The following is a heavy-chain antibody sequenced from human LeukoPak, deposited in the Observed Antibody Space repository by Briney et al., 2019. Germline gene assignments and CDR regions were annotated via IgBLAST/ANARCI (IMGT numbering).Heavy chain of an antibody. CDR2: ISYNGSNK. Sequence: SGGSLRLSCAASGFTFSSYAMHWVRQAPGKGLEWVAVISYNGSNKYYADSVKGRFTISRDNSKNTLYLQMNSLRAEDTAVYYCASSLWFGESNFDYWGQGTLVTVSS. J-gene: IGHJ4*02. CDR1: GFTFSSYA. CDR3: ASSLWFGESNFDY. V-gene: IGHV3-30*04. D-gene: IGHD3-10*01.